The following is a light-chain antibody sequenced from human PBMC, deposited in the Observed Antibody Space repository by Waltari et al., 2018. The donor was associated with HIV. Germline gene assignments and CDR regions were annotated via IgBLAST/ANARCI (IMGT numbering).Light chain of an antibody. CDR3: AVWDDTLKGL. Sequence: QSMLAQPPSVSGTPGHRVIIPCSGGRSNIGKNIVNWYQQFPGPAPNLVIYGDTQRPSGVPDRFSGSKSGTSASLAISGLQSEDEADYYCAVWDDTLKGLFGGGTKLTV. V-gene: IGLV1-44*01. CDR1: RSNIGKNI. J-gene: IGLJ2*01. CDR2: GDT.